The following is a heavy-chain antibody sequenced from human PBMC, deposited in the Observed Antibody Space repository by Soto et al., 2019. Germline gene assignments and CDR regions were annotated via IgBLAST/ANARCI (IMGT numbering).Heavy chain of an antibody. Sequence: QVPLVQSGAEVKKPGASVKVSCKASGYTFTGYYIHWVRQAPGQGLEWMGWINPNSGGTNYAQKFQGWVTMTRDTSISTAYMELSRLRYDDTAVYYCVRDGGMATVPTLDFDYWGQGTLVTVSS. J-gene: IGHJ4*02. D-gene: IGHD4-4*01. CDR3: VRDGGMATVPTLDFDY. V-gene: IGHV1-2*04. CDR2: INPNSGGT. CDR1: GYTFTGYY.